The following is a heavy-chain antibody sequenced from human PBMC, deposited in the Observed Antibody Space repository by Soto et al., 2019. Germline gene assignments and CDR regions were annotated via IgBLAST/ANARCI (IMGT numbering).Heavy chain of an antibody. J-gene: IGHJ4*02. V-gene: IGHV1-46*01. CDR2: INPSGGST. Sequence: ASVKVSCKASVYTFTSYYMHWVRQAPGQGLEWMRIINPSGGSTRYAQKFQGRVTMTRDTSTSTVYMELSRLRSEDTAVYYCARVECISTSCYAGPGFWGQGTRVTVS. CDR1: VYTFTSYY. CDR3: ARVECISTSCYAGPGF. D-gene: IGHD2-2*01.